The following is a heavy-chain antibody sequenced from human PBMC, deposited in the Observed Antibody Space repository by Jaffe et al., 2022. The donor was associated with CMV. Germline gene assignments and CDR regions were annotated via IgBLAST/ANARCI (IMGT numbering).Heavy chain of an antibody. CDR2: IIPILGIA. D-gene: IGHD3-10*01. CDR3: ASLIEGEGDAFDI. J-gene: IGHJ3*02. CDR1: GGTFSSYA. V-gene: IGHV1-69*09. Sequence: QVQLVQSGAEVKKPGSSVKVSCKASGGTFSSYAISWVRQAPGQGLEWMGRIIPILGIANYAQKFQGRVTITADKSTSTAYMELSSLRSEDTAVYYCASLIEGEGDAFDIWGQGTMVTVSS.